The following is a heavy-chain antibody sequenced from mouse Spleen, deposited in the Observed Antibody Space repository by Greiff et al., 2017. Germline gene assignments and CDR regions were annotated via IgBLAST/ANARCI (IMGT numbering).Heavy chain of an antibody. Sequence: QVTLKESGPGILQSSQTLSLTCSFSGFSLSTSGMGVSWIRQPSGKGLEWLAHIYWDDDKRYNPSLKSRLTISKDTSRNQVFLKITSVDTADTATYYCAFYGLYAMDYWGQGTSVTVSS. CDR3: AFYGLYAMDY. V-gene: IGHV8-12*01. J-gene: IGHJ4*01. D-gene: IGHD1-2*01. CDR1: GFSLSTSGMG. CDR2: IYWDDDK.